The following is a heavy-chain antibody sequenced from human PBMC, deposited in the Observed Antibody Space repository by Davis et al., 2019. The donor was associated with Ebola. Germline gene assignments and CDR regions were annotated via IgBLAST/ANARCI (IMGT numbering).Heavy chain of an antibody. D-gene: IGHD6-19*01. CDR1: GYSFSNYW. Sequence: GESLKISCKGSGYSFSNYWVGWVRQMPGKGLEWMGIIYPGDSDTRYSPSFQGQVTISADKSISTAYLQWSSLKASDTAMYYCARLGGGWYGDNWFDPWGQGTLVTVSS. CDR2: IYPGDSDT. CDR3: ARLGGGWYGDNWFDP. J-gene: IGHJ5*02. V-gene: IGHV5-51*01.